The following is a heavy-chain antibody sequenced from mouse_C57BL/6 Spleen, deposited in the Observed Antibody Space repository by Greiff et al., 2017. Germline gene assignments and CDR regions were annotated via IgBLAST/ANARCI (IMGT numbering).Heavy chain of an antibody. V-gene: IGHV1-64*01. CDR1: GYTFTSYW. J-gene: IGHJ4*01. CDR3: ARDSSGPYFAMCD. D-gene: IGHD3-2*02. Sequence: QVQLQQPGAELVKPGASVKLSCKASGYTFTSYWMHWVKQRPGQGLEWIGMIPPNSGSTNYNEKFTSKATLTVDKSSSTAYMQLSSLTSEDSAVSYCARDSSGPYFAMCDWGQGTSVTVSS. CDR2: IPPNSGST.